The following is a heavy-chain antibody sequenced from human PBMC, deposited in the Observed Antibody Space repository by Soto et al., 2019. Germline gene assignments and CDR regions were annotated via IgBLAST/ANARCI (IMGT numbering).Heavy chain of an antibody. CDR3: ARRPHLADNVELDY. CDR2: ISAYSGHT. D-gene: IGHD6-19*01. CDR1: GYTFTNYG. J-gene: IGHJ4*02. Sequence: QVQLVQSGAEVKKPGASVTVSCKASGYTFTNYGINRVRQAPGQGLEWMGWISAYSGHTSYAQKLQDRVTMTTDTSTSTAYMELRSLRSDDTAVYYCARRPHLADNVELDYWGQGTLVTVSS. V-gene: IGHV1-18*01.